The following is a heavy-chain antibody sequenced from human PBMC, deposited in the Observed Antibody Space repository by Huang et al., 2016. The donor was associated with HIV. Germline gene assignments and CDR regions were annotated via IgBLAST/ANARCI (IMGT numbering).Heavy chain of an antibody. CDR2: IVPRYGKP. V-gene: IGHV1-69*13. CDR1: GKTFSGSA. Sequence: QLQLVQSGAQVKKPGSSVNVSCKASGKTFSGSAISWVRQAPGQRLEWMCGIVPRYGKPQYAQNFQGRVPITADESMTTAYMELTSLTSKDTAVYFCAAKIGSDGYFISRGPRSNYYSLDVWGQGTTVVVSS. CDR3: AAKIGSDGYFISRGPRSNYYSLDV. J-gene: IGHJ6*02. D-gene: IGHD3-10*01.